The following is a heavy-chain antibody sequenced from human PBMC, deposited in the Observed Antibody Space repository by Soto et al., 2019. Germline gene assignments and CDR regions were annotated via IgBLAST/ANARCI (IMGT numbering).Heavy chain of an antibody. CDR2: IYYSGST. J-gene: IGHJ5*02. D-gene: IGHD3-3*01. V-gene: IGHV4-59*08. Sequence: PSETLSLTCTVSGGSMSTYYWSWIRQPPGKGLEWIGYIYYSGSTNYNPSLKSRVTISVDTSKNQFSLKLSSVTAADTAVYYCATNFWSGYFYHWGQGTLVTVPS. CDR3: ATNFWSGYFYH. CDR1: GGSMSTYY.